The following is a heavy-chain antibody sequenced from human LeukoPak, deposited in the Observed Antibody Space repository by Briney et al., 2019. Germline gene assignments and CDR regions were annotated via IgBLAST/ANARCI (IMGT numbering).Heavy chain of an antibody. CDR2: IYTSGST. J-gene: IGHJ3*02. V-gene: IGHV4-4*09. D-gene: IGHD2-15*01. CDR1: GGSISNYY. CDR3: ARYCSGGSCYRDAFDI. Sequence: SETLSLPCTVSGGSISNYYWSWIRQPPGKGLEWIGYIYTSGSTHYNHSLKSRVTISVDTSKNQFSLKLSSVTAADTAVYYCARYCSGGSCYRDAFDIWGQGTLVTVSS.